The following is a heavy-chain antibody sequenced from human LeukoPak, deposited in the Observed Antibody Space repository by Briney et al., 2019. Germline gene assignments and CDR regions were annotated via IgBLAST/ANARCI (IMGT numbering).Heavy chain of an antibody. CDR2: INQDGTEK. Sequence: GGSLRLSCAASGFTFKTYYMSWVRQAPGKGLEWVANINQDGTEKNYMDSVKGRFTISRDNAKDSLYLQMNSLRAEDTAFYYCVKRERFLEQPPYWGQGTLVTVSS. J-gene: IGHJ4*02. V-gene: IGHV3-7*03. CDR3: VKRERFLEQPPY. D-gene: IGHD3-3*01. CDR1: GFTFKTYY.